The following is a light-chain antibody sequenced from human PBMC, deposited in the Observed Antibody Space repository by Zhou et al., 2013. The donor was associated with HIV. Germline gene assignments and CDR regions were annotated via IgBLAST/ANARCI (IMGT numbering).Light chain of an antibody. Sequence: DIQMTQSPPSLSASVGDRVTITCRASQGISNYLAWYQQKPGKVPKLLIYAASTLQSGVPSRFSGSGSGTDFTLTIDCLQSEDFATYYCQQHYDYPSITFGQGTRLEIK. J-gene: IGKJ5*01. V-gene: IGKV1-27*01. CDR2: AAS. CDR1: QGISNY. CDR3: QQHYDYPSIT.